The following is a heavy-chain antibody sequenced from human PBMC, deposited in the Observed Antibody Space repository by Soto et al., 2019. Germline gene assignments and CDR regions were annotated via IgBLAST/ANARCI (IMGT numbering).Heavy chain of an antibody. CDR3: VREGLRATTKGPYFDY. CDR2: ISFSGDNT. J-gene: IGHJ4*02. Sequence: EVQLLQSGGGSVQPGGSLRLSCVASGFTFSVYAMSWVSQSPGKGREWVSTISFSGDNTYYAESVKGRCTISRDSSPNTLFLQITSLRLEDTTLYYCVREGLRATTKGPYFDYWGQGPLVTVSS. V-gene: IGHV3-23*01. D-gene: IGHD1-26*01. CDR1: GFTFSVYA.